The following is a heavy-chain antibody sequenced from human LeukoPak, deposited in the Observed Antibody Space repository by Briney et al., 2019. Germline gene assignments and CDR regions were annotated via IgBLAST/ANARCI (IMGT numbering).Heavy chain of an antibody. J-gene: IGHJ4*02. CDR3: ARVEMATIANDY. CDR2: ISSSGSTI. Sequence: TXSSYEXNWVRQAPGKGLEWVSYISSSGSTIYYADSVKGRFTISRDNAKNSLYLQMNSLRAEDTAVYYCARVEMATIANDYWGQGTLVTVSS. CDR1: TXSSYE. D-gene: IGHD5-24*01. V-gene: IGHV3-48*03.